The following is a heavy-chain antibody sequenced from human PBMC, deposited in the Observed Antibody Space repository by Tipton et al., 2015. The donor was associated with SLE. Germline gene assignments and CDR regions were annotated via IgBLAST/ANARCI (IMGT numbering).Heavy chain of an antibody. J-gene: IGHJ5*02. CDR2: INHSGST. CDR3: AREGFERNWFDP. V-gene: IGHV4-34*01. CDR1: GGSFSGYY. D-gene: IGHD3-10*01. Sequence: TLSLTCAVYGGSFSGYYWSWIRQSPGKGLEWIGEINHSGSTNYNPSLKSRVIISVDTSKEQFSLKLSSVTAADTAVYYCAREGFERNWFDPWGQGTLVTVSS.